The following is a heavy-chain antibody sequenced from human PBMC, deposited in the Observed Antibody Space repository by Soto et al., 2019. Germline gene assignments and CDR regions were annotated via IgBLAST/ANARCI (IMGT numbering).Heavy chain of an antibody. V-gene: IGHV3-30*18. CDR2: ISYDGSNK. J-gene: IGHJ1*01. Sequence: QVQLVESGGGVVQPGRSLRLSCAASGFTFSSYGMHWVRQAPGKGLEWVAVISYDGSNKYYADSVKGRFTISRDNSKNTLHLQMNSLRAEDTAVYYCAKEDGEHPWSLEYFQHWGQGTLVTVSS. CDR3: AKEDGEHPWSLEYFQH. D-gene: IGHD3-10*01. CDR1: GFTFSSYG.